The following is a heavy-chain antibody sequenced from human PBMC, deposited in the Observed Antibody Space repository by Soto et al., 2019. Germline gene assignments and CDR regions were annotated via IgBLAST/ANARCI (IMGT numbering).Heavy chain of an antibody. CDR3: AKGSSASRPYYFDY. CDR2: ITGSGGST. V-gene: IGHV3-23*01. CDR1: GFTFSTYA. Sequence: PGGSLRLSCAASGFTFSTYAMIWVRQAPGKGLEWVSAITGSGGSTYYADSVKGRFTISRDNSKNTLYVQMNSLRSYDTAVYYCAKGSSASRPYYFDYWGQGTLVTVSS. D-gene: IGHD3-22*01. J-gene: IGHJ4*02.